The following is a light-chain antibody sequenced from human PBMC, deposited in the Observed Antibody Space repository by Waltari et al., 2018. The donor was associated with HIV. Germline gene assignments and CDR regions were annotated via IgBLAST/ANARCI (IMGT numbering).Light chain of an antibody. CDR3: QQYHDWPWFT. CDR1: QSVGVT. J-gene: IGKJ2*01. CDR2: AAS. V-gene: IGKV3-15*01. Sequence: DIVMRQSPATLSVSLGKSATLSCRASQSVGVTLAWYQQRPGQTPRLLIYAASTRATGIPPRFSGSASGTNFALTISSLQSEDVGFYYCQQYHDWPWFTFGQGTKLEIK.